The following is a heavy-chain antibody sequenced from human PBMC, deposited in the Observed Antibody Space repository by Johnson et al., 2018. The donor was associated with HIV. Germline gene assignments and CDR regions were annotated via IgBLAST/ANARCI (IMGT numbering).Heavy chain of an antibody. Sequence: VQLVESGGGVVQPGRSLRLSCAASGFTLSSYDMHWVRQVTGKGLEWVSSIGTTGDTYYPGSVKGRFTISRENAKNSLYLQMNSLKTEDTAVYYCTTFGYSSGWYANAFDIWGQGTMVTVSS. CDR1: GFTLSSYD. CDR2: IGTTGDT. CDR3: TTFGYSSGWYANAFDI. D-gene: IGHD6-19*01. J-gene: IGHJ3*02. V-gene: IGHV3-13*01.